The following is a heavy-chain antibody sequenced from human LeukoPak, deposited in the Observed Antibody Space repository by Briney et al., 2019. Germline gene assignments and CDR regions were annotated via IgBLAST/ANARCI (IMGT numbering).Heavy chain of an antibody. V-gene: IGHV4-61*02. CDR2: IYTSGST. CDR3: ARGKPGYDFWSGYYSSYFDY. CDR1: GGSISSGSYY. J-gene: IGHJ4*02. Sequence: SQTLSLTCTVSGGSISSGSYYWSWIRQPAGKGLEWIGRIYTSGSTNYNPSFKSRVTISVDTSKNQFSLKLSSVTAADTAVYYCARGKPGYDFWSGYYSSYFDYWGQGTLVTVSS. D-gene: IGHD3-3*01.